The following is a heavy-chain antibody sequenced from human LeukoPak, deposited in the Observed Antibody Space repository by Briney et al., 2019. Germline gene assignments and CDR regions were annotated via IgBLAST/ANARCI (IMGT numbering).Heavy chain of an antibody. CDR3: ARGRDGYNYYFDY. D-gene: IGHD5-24*01. V-gene: IGHV3-53*04. CDR2: IYSVGSP. Sequence: GGPLTLSCAPSGLPVNNNYMLGVHQAPGRGGAGVSVIYSVGSPYHAQPVKGQFTIHRHNSKNTLYLQMNSLRAEDTAVYYCARGRDGYNYYFDYWGQGTLATVSS. CDR1: GLPVNNNY. J-gene: IGHJ4*02.